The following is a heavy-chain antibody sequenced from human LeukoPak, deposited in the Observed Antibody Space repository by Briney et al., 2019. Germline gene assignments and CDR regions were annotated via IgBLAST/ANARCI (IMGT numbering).Heavy chain of an antibody. V-gene: IGHV3-48*03. J-gene: IGHJ4*02. CDR3: ARDRYDNSGYHDY. D-gene: IGHD3-22*01. CDR1: GFIFSSYE. CDR2: ISSSCSTI. Sequence: GGSLRLSCAASGFIFSSYEMNWVRQAPGKGLEWVSYISSSCSTIYYADSVKGRFTISRDNAKNSLYLQMNSLRAEDTAVYYCARDRYDNSGYHDYWGQGTLVTV.